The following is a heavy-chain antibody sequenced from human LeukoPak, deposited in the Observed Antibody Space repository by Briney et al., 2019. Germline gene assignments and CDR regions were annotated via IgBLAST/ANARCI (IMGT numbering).Heavy chain of an antibody. Sequence: SETLSLTCAVSGGSISSGGYSWSWIRQPPGKGLEWIGNIYYSGSTYYNPSLKSRVTISVDTSKNQFSLKLSSVTAADTAVYYCARRYGSGSYYKPFDYWGQGTLVTVSS. CDR2: IYYSGST. CDR1: GGSISSGGYS. D-gene: IGHD3-10*01. CDR3: ARRYGSGSYYKPFDY. V-gene: IGHV4-30-2*03. J-gene: IGHJ4*02.